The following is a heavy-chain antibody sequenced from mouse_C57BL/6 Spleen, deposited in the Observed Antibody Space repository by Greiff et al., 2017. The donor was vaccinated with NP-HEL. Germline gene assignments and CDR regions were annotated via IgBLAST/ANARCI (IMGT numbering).Heavy chain of an antibody. Sequence: QVQLKQPGAELVKPGASVKLSCKASGYTFTSYWMHWVKQRPGRGLEWIGRIDPNSGGTKYNEKFKSKATLTVDKPSSTAYMQLSSLTSEDSAVYYCARRGDGYYWFAYWGQGTLVTVSA. CDR3: ARRGDGYYWFAY. J-gene: IGHJ3*01. CDR2: IDPNSGGT. CDR1: GYTFTSYW. V-gene: IGHV1-72*01. D-gene: IGHD2-3*01.